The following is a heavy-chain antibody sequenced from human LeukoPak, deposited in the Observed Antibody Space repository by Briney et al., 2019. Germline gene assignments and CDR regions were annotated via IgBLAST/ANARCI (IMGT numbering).Heavy chain of an antibody. CDR3: ARGGSIRSITMIGGPKGPGRNYFQH. CDR2: IYYSGST. Sequence: PSETLSLTCAVSGVSISGSYYYWGWIRQPPGKGLEWIGNIYYSGSTYYNASLQSRVTISIDTSKNQFSLKLSSVTAADTAVYYCARGGSIRSITMIGGPKGPGRNYFQHWGQGTLVTVSS. CDR1: GVSISGSYYY. J-gene: IGHJ1*01. V-gene: IGHV4-39*07. D-gene: IGHD3-22*01.